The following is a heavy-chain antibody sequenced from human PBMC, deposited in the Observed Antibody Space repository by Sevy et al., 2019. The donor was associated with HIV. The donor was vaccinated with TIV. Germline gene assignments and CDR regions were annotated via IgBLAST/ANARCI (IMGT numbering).Heavy chain of an antibody. CDR2: IYSDGNT. CDR1: EFTVSSKY. V-gene: IGHV3-53*01. D-gene: IGHD1-26*01. J-gene: IGHJ6*02. Sequence: GGSLRLSCAASEFTVSSKYMSWVRQAPGKGLEWVSVIYSDGNTYYADSVKGRFTISRDISKNTLYLQMNSLRAEDTAIYYCATTSTPLYYYALDVWGQGTTVTVSS. CDR3: ATTSTPLYYYALDV.